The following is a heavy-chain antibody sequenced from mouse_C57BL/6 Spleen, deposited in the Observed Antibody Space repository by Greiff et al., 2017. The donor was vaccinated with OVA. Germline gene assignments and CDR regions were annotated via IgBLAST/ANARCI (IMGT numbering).Heavy chain of an antibody. CDR2: ISSGSSTI. CDR3: ARRELRSYWYFDV. V-gene: IGHV5-17*01. D-gene: IGHD1-1*01. Sequence: DVHLVESGGGLVKPGGSLKLSCAASGFTFSDYGMHWVRQAPEKGLEWVAYISSGSSTIYYADTVKGRFTISRDNAKNTLFLQMTSLRSEDTAMYYCARRELRSYWYFDVWGTGTTVTVSS. CDR1: GFTFSDYG. J-gene: IGHJ1*03.